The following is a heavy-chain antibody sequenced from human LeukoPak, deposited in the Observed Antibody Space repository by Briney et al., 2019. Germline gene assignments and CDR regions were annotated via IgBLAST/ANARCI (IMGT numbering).Heavy chain of an antibody. V-gene: IGHV3-48*01. J-gene: IGHJ4*02. CDR3: AREPALYYYGSGSFLDY. CDR2: ISSTSGTI. CDR1: GFTFDDYA. D-gene: IGHD3-10*01. Sequence: PGGSLRLSCAASGFTFDDYAMHWVRQAPGKGLEWVSYISSTSGTIYYADSVKGRFTISRDNAKNSLYLQMNSLRAEDTAVYYCAREPALYYYGSGSFLDYWGQGTLVTVSS.